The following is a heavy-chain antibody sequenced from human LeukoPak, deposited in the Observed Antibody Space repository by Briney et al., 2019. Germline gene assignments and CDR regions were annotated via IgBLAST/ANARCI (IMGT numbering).Heavy chain of an antibody. D-gene: IGHD3-22*01. CDR2: ISGSGGSI. Sequence: PGGSLRLSCAASGFTFSSYAMSWVRQAPGKGLEWVSAISGSGGSIYYADSVKGRFTISRDNSKNTLYLQMNSLRAEDTAVYYCAKASSYYYDSSGYPTRGYFDYWGQGTLVTVSS. J-gene: IGHJ4*02. V-gene: IGHV3-23*01. CDR1: GFTFSSYA. CDR3: AKASSYYYDSSGYPTRGYFDY.